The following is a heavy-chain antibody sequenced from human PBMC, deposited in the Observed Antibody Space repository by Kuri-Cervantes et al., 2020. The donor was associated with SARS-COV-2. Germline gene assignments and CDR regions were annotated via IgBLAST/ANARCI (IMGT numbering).Heavy chain of an antibody. CDR1: GFTFSSYA. J-gene: IGHJ6*02. Sequence: GGSLRLSCAASGFTFSSYAMHWVRQAPGKGLEWAAVISYDGSNKYYADSVKGRFTISRDNSKNTLYLQMNSLRAEGTAVYYCAREVDSSGPPDVWGQGTTVTVSS. V-gene: IGHV3-30*01. D-gene: IGHD6-19*01. CDR3: AREVDSSGPPDV. CDR2: ISYDGSNK.